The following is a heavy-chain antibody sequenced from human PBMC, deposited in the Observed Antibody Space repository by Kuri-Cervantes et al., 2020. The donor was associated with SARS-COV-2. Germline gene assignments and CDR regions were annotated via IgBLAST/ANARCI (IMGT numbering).Heavy chain of an antibody. CDR1: GFTFSGSA. CDR3: AKPSRTAMVTGTYYFDY. D-gene: IGHD5-18*01. CDR2: ISSSSSYI. J-gene: IGHJ4*02. Sequence: GESLKISCAASGFTFSGSAMHWVRQASGKGLEWVSSISSSSSYIYYADSVKGRFTISRDNSKNSLYLQMNSLRTEDTALYYCAKPSRTAMVTGTYYFDYWGQGTLVTVSS. V-gene: IGHV3-21*04.